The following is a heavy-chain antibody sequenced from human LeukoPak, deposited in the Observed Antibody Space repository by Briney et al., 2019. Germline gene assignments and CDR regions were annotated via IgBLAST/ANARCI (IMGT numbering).Heavy chain of an antibody. CDR1: GGTFSSYA. J-gene: IGHJ4*02. V-gene: IGHV1-2*02. CDR2: INPNTGGT. Sequence: ASVKVSCKASGGTFSSYAISWVRQAPGHGLEWMGWINPNTGGTNYAQEFQGRVAMTRETSISTAYMELTSLRSDDTAVYYCSRDFLTEGLVWHHFDYWGQGTLVTVSS. D-gene: IGHD3-9*01. CDR3: SRDFLTEGLVWHHFDY.